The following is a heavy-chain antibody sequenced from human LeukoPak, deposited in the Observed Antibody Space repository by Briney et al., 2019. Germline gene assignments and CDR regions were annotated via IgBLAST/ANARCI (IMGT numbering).Heavy chain of an antibody. Sequence: GGSLRLSCAASGFTFNSYWMNWVRQAPGKGLEWVANIKEDGSEKYYVDSVKGRFIISRDNAKNSLYLQMNSLRAEDTAVYYCARGRDPAHWGQGTLVTVSS. CDR1: GFTFNSYW. CDR3: ARGRDPAH. CDR2: IKEDGSEK. J-gene: IGHJ4*02. V-gene: IGHV3-7*01.